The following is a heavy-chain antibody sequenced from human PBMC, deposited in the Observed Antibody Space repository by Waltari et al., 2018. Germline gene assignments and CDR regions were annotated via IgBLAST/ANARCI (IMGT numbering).Heavy chain of an antibody. CDR1: GFTFSNYA. CDR3: ARGLDSSAWYGGGDC. J-gene: IGHJ4*02. Sequence: EVQLLESGGGLVQPGGSLRLSCAASGFTFSNYAMSWVRQAPGKGLEGGVSDSVTGDNTYDAAAVKGRFNSSRDNYKNTLDLQMNSLGGGDRAVYYCARGLDSSAWYGGGDCWGQGTLVTVSS. V-gene: IGHV3-23*01. CDR2: DSVTGDNT. D-gene: IGHD6-19*01.